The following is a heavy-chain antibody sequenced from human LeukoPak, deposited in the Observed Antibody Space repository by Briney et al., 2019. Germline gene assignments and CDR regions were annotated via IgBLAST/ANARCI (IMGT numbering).Heavy chain of an antibody. V-gene: IGHV4-38-2*02. CDR2: ISHTGNT. CDR3: ARDQSYYYGPRENWFDP. J-gene: IGHJ5*02. Sequence: PSETLSLTCAVSGCSISTGYYWGWIRQPPGKGLEWIGSISHTGNTYFNPSLKSRVTISVNTSKNQFSLKLTSVTAVDTAVYYCARDQSYYYGPRENWFDPWGQGTLVTVSS. CDR1: GCSISTGYY. D-gene: IGHD3-10*01.